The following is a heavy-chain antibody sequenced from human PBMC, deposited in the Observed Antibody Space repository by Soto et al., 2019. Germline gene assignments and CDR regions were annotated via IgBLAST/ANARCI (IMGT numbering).Heavy chain of an antibody. CDR1: GFTFSNAW. D-gene: IGHD4-17*01. V-gene: IGHV3-15*07. CDR3: TTGPTTVTTFLYPSLSPMNDY. J-gene: IGHJ4*02. CDR2: IKSKTDGGTT. Sequence: GGSLRLSCAASGFTFSNAWMNWVRQAPGKGLEWVGRIKSKTDGGTTDYAAPVKGRFTISRDDSKNTLYLQMNSLKTEDTAVYYCTTGPTTVTTFLYPSLSPMNDYWGQGTLVTVSS.